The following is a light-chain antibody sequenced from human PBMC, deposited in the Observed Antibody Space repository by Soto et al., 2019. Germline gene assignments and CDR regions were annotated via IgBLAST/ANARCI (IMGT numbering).Light chain of an antibody. J-gene: IGLJ1*01. CDR2: DVA. Sequence: QSALTQPASVSDSPGQSITISCTGTSSDVGGSNFVSWYQQHPGKPPKLIIYDVANRPPGVSNRFSGSKSGSTASLIISRLQTEDEADYYCVSYTSSTTYVSGTGTKV. CDR1: SSDVGGSNF. V-gene: IGLV2-14*03. CDR3: VSYTSSTTYV.